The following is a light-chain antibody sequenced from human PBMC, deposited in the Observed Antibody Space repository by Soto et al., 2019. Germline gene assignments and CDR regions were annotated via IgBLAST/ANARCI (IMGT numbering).Light chain of an antibody. CDR2: HAS. V-gene: IGKV3-20*01. CDR1: QSISSSY. CDR3: QKYGDFLIT. Sequence: ENVLTQSPGTLSLSPGERATLSCRASQSISSSYLAWYQQKPGQTPRLLIYHASNRATGIPDRFSGSGSGTDFTLTISRLETEDFAVYYCQKYGDFLITFGGGTKVEIK. J-gene: IGKJ4*01.